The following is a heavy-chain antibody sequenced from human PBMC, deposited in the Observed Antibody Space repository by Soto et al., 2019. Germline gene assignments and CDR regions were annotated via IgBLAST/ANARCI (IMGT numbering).Heavy chain of an antibody. V-gene: IGHV4-38-2*02. CDR2: IYHSGTT. CDR3: ARDAARYYDFWSGPNEDDYYYAMDV. D-gene: IGHD3-3*01. CDR1: GYSINSGYY. Sequence: TLSLPCAVSGYSINSGYYWGWIRQPPGKGLQWIGSIYHSGTTYYNPSLKSRVTISVDTSRNQFSLKLTSVTAADTAVYFCARDAARYYDFWSGPNEDDYYYAMDVWGQGTTVTVS. J-gene: IGHJ6*02.